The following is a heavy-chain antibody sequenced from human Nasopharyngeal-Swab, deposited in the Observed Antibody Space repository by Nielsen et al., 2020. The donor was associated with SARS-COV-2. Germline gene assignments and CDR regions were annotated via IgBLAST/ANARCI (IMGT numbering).Heavy chain of an antibody. CDR2: LIPVFGTT. J-gene: IGHJ6*02. Sequence: WARHAPGQGLVWVGGLIPVFGTTHYSQKFQDRLRVTADASTDTAYMELSSLRSDDTAVYYCARAITYYYDGSGSPSYGLDVWGQGTTVTVSS. D-gene: IGHD3-22*01. CDR3: ARAITYYYDGSGSPSYGLDV. V-gene: IGHV1-69*01.